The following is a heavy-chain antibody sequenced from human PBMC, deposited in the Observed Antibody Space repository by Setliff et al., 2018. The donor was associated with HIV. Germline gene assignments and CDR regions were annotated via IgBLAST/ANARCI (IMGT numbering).Heavy chain of an antibody. CDR1: GGALSAYY. J-gene: IGHJ4*02. Sequence: PSETLSLTCAVYGGALSAYYWSWIRQSPGKGLEWIGEISHSGSTKYNPSLRSRATISVDTSKNQFSLKLISVTAADTAVYYCAASGALTDWTYYWGQGALVTVSS. V-gene: IGHV4-34*01. D-gene: IGHD3-9*01. CDR2: ISHSGST. CDR3: AASGALTDWTYY.